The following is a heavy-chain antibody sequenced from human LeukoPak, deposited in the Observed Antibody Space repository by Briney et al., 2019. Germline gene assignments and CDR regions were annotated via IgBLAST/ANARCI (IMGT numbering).Heavy chain of an antibody. Sequence: GGSLRLSCAASGFTFSSYSMNWVRQAPGKGLEWVSSISSSGSYIYYADSVKGRFTISRDNAKNSLYLQMNSLRAEDTAVYYCARGRRIAAAGLYYFDYWGQGTLVTVSS. CDR2: ISSSGSYI. J-gene: IGHJ4*02. D-gene: IGHD6-13*01. CDR1: GFTFSSYS. V-gene: IGHV3-21*01. CDR3: ARGRRIAAAGLYYFDY.